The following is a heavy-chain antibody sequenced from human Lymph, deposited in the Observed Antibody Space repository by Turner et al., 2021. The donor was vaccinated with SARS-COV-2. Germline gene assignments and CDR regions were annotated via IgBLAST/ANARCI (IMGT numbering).Heavy chain of an antibody. CDR2: IIPFLAIA. Sequence: QVQLVQSGAEVKKPGSSVKVYCKASGGTFSSYAITWVRQAPGQGLGWMGGIIPFLAIANYAQKFQGRVTITADKSTSTAYMELSSLRSEDTAVYYCARDSPYCSSTSCYDPWGQGTLVTVSS. V-gene: IGHV1-69*10. D-gene: IGHD2-2*01. CDR1: GGTFSSYA. J-gene: IGHJ5*02. CDR3: ARDSPYCSSTSCYDP.